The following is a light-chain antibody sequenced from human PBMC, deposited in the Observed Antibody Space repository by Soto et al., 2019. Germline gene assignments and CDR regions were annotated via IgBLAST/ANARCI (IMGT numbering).Light chain of an antibody. Sequence: DIQMTQSPSSLSASVGDRVTITCQATQDISNYLNWYQQKPGKAPKLLIYDASNLETGVPSRFSGSGSGTDFTFTINSLQPEDIATYYCQQYDNLPITFGGGTKMEIK. CDR2: DAS. J-gene: IGKJ4*01. CDR3: QQYDNLPIT. CDR1: QDISNY. V-gene: IGKV1-33*01.